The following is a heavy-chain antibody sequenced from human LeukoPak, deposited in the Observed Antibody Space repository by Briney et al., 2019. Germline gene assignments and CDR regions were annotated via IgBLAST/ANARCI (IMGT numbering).Heavy chain of an antibody. CDR1: GYTLTELS. CDR2: FDPEDGET. Sequence: ASVKVSCKVSGYTLTELSMHWERQAPGKGLEWMGGFDPEDGETMYAQRFQGRVTMTEDTSTDTAYMELSSLRSEDTSVYYCATVRGNYDAFDIWGQGTMVTVSS. J-gene: IGHJ3*02. D-gene: IGHD1-1*01. CDR3: ATVRGNYDAFDI. V-gene: IGHV1-24*01.